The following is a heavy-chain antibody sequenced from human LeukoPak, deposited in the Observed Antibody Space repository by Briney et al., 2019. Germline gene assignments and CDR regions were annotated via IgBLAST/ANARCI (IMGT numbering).Heavy chain of an antibody. Sequence: ASVKVSCKASGYTFTRYNINWVRQAPGQGLEWMGWISAYNGNTNYAQKLQGRVTMTTDTSTTTAYMELRSLRSDDTAVYYCASDHPYYYDTSGYPHSFFDYWGQGTLVTVSS. J-gene: IGHJ4*02. CDR3: ASDHPYYYDTSGYPHSFFDY. V-gene: IGHV1-18*01. CDR1: GYTFTRYN. D-gene: IGHD3-22*01. CDR2: ISAYNGNT.